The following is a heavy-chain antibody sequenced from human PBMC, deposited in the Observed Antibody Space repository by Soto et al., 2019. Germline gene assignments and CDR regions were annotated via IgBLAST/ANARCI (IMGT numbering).Heavy chain of an antibody. J-gene: IGHJ3*02. D-gene: IGHD1-20*01. CDR3: ARAPITGTTGAFDI. Sequence: PGGSLRLSCAASGFTVSSNYMSWVRQAPGKGLEWVSVIYSGGSTYYADSVKGRFTISRHNSKNTLYLQMNSLRAEDTAGYYCARAPITGTTGAFDIWGQGTMVTVSS. CDR1: GFTVSSNY. CDR2: IYSGGST. V-gene: IGHV3-53*04.